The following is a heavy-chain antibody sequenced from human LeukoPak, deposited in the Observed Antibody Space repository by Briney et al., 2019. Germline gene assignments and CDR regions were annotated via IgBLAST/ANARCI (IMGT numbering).Heavy chain of an antibody. CDR3: ARDSTDSTFGAFDI. Sequence: SVTVSCRASGGTFSSYAISWVRQAPGQGLEWMGGIIPIFGTANYAQKFQGRVTITADESTSTAYMELSSLRSEDTAVYYCARDSTDSTFGAFDIWGQGTMVTVSS. V-gene: IGHV1-69*13. D-gene: IGHD6-13*01. J-gene: IGHJ3*02. CDR1: GGTFSSYA. CDR2: IIPIFGTA.